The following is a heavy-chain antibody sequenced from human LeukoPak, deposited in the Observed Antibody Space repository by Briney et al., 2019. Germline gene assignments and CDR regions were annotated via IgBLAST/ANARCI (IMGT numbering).Heavy chain of an antibody. V-gene: IGHV4-59*07. J-gene: IGHJ4*02. CDR2: IYYRGST. CDR3: ARCPYSSSTLFDF. D-gene: IGHD6-6*01. CDR1: GCSINNYY. Sequence: SDTLSLTCSVSGCSINNYYWSWIRQPPGKGLEWIGYIYYRGSTSYNPSLKSRVTISVDTSKNQCSLELSSVTAADTAVYYCARCPYSSSTLFDFWGQGTLVTVSS.